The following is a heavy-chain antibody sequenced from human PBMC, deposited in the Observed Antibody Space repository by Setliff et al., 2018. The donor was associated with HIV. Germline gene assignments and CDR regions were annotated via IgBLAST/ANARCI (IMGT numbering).Heavy chain of an antibody. V-gene: IGHV4-34*01. D-gene: IGHD2-8*02. Sequence: SETLSLTCAVYGGSFSDYYWTWIRQPPGKGLEWIGEITHSGRTNFRPSLRSRVTMSRDTSKNQFSLKLSSVTAADTAVYYCARATATYWYSIPRDYIYHMDVWGEGTTGTVSS. CDR2: ITHSGRT. CDR3: ARATATYWYSIPRDYIYHMDV. CDR1: GGSFSDYY. J-gene: IGHJ6*03.